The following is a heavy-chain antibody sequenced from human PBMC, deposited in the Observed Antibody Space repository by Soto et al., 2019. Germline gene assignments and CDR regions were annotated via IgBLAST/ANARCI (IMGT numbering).Heavy chain of an antibody. D-gene: IGHD2-2*01. J-gene: IGHJ5*02. CDR1: GFTFSSYS. V-gene: IGHV3-48*01. CDR2: ISSSSSTI. CDR3: ARDPSIVVVPAAIPWFDP. Sequence: GGSLRLSCAASGFTFSSYSMNWVRQAPGKGLEWVSYISSSSSTIYYADPVKGRFTISRDNAKNSLYLQMNSLRAEDTAVYYCARDPSIVVVPAAIPWFDPWGQGTLVTVSS.